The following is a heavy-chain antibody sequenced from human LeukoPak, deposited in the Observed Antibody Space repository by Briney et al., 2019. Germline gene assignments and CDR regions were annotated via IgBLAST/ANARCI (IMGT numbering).Heavy chain of an antibody. V-gene: IGHV1-18*01. D-gene: IGHD3-9*01. J-gene: IGHJ4*02. Sequence: ASVRVSCKASGYIFTNYGITWVRQAPGQGLEWMGWISAYNGNTNYAQKLQGRVTMTTDTSTSTAYMELRSLRSDDTAVYYCASSAGCDILTAYLLDYWGQGTLVTVSS. CDR2: ISAYNGNT. CDR1: GYIFTNYG. CDR3: ASSAGCDILTAYLLDY.